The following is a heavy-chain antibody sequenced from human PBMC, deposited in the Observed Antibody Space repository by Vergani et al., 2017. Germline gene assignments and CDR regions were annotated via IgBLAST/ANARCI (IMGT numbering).Heavy chain of an antibody. CDR3: ARDLGLGYCSSTSCSDAFDI. J-gene: IGHJ3*02. V-gene: IGHV4-4*07. D-gene: IGHD2-2*01. CDR2: IYTSGST. CDR1: GGSISSYY. Sequence: QVQLQESGPGLVKPSETLSLTCTVSGGSISSYYWSWIRQPAGKGLEWIGRIYTSGSTNYNPSLKSRVTMSVDTSKNQFSLKLSSVTAADTAGYYCARDLGLGYCSSTSCSDAFDIWGQGTMVTVSS.